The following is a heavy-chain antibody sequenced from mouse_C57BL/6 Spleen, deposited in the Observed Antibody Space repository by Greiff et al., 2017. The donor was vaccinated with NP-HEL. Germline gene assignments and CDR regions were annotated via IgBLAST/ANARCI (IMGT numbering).Heavy chain of an antibody. D-gene: IGHD2-4*01. CDR1: GYSFTGYY. V-gene: IGHV1-42*01. CDR2: FNPSTGGT. Sequence: VQLQQSGPELVKPGASVKISCKASGYSFTGYYMNWVKQSPEKSLEWIGEFNPSTGGTTYNQKFKAKATLTVDKSSSTAYMQLKSLTSEDSAVYYCARRGDYDEIDYWGLGTTLTVSS. CDR3: ARRGDYDEIDY. J-gene: IGHJ2*01.